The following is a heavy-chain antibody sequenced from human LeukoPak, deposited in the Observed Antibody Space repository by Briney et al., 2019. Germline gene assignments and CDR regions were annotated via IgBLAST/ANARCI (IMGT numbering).Heavy chain of an antibody. CDR3: ARGSSWSYDY. V-gene: IGHV3-30*03. J-gene: IGHJ4*02. CDR2: ISYDGSNK. D-gene: IGHD6-13*01. CDR1: GFTFSSYG. Sequence: GGSLRLSCAASGFTFSSYGMHWVRQAPGKGLECVSIISYDGSNKYYTDSVKGRFTTSRDNAKSSLYLQMSSLRAEDTAVYYCARGSSWSYDYWGRGTLVTVSS.